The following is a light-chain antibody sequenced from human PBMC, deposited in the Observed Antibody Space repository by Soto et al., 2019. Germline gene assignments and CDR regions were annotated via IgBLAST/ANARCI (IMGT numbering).Light chain of an antibody. J-gene: IGKJ5*01. Sequence: IQLTQSPSSLSASGGDRVTITCRASQGISSDLAWYQQKPGKAPKLLIYSASTLQSGVPSRFSGSGSGTEFTLTISSLQPEDFGTYYCLQHNSYPITFGQGTRLEIK. CDR3: LQHNSYPIT. V-gene: IGKV1-9*01. CDR1: QGISSD. CDR2: SAS.